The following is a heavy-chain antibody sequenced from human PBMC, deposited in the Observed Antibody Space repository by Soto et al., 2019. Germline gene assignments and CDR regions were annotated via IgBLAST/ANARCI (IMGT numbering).Heavy chain of an antibody. Sequence: GGSLRLSCAASGFNFSHYAMHWVRQAPGKGLEWLAIISLEGSNKYSAKPVKGRFTISRDNSKSTLYLQMSSLRPEDTAVYYCAKDRVGGTFYTPLGFWGQGTLVTVS. CDR2: ISLEGSNK. CDR3: AKDRVGGTFYTPLGF. D-gene: IGHD6-19*01. CDR1: GFNFSHYA. V-gene: IGHV3-30*18. J-gene: IGHJ4*02.